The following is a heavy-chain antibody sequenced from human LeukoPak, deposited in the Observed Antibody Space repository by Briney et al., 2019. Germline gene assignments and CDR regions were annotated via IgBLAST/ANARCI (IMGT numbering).Heavy chain of an antibody. CDR1: GGSISSGGYY. CDR2: IYYSGST. Sequence: PSQTLSLTCTVSGGSISSGGYYWSWIRQHPGKGLEWIGYIYYSGSTYYNPSLKSRVTISVDTSKNQFSLKLSSVTAADTAVYYCARHALFAIYFIDYWGQGALVTVSS. CDR3: ARHALFAIYFIDY. V-gene: IGHV4-31*03. D-gene: IGHD3-9*01. J-gene: IGHJ4*02.